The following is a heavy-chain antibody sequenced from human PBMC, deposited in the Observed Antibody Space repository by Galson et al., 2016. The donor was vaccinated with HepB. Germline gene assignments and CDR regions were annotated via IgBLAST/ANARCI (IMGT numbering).Heavy chain of an antibody. CDR3: ASHRPYRSSSFKYHYYGMDV. Sequence: SVKVSCKASGYTFTSYGISWVRQAPGQGLEWMGWISAHNGDTDYAQKLQGRVTMTTDTSTRTAHMELRSLRSDDTAVYYCASHRPYRSSSFKYHYYGMDVWGQGTTVTVSS. CDR2: ISAHNGDT. V-gene: IGHV1-18*01. D-gene: IGHD6-13*01. J-gene: IGHJ6*02. CDR1: GYTFTSYG.